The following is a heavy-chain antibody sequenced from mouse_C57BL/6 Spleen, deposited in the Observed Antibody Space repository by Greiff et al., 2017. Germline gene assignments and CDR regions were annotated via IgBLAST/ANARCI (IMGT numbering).Heavy chain of an antibody. V-gene: IGHV1-82*01. D-gene: IGHD4-1*01. CDR2: IYPGDGDT. J-gene: IGHJ2*01. CDR1: GYAFSSSW. CDR3: AGGPGTDY. Sequence: VQLQQSGPELVKPGASVKISCKASGYAFSSSWMNWVKQRPGKGLEWIGRIYPGDGDTNYNGKFKGKATLTADKSSSTAYMQLSSLTSEDSAVYCCAGGPGTDYWGQGTTLTVSS.